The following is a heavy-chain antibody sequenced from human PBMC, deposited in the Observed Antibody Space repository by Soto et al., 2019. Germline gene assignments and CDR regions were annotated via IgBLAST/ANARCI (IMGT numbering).Heavy chain of an antibody. CDR3: ARGWGYDSNDYYYAY. CDR1: GGTFSRHA. J-gene: IGHJ4*02. CDR2: IIPIFGTA. Sequence: QVQLVQSGAEVRKPGSSVKVSCKASGGTFSRHAISWVRQAPGQGLEWMGGIIPIFGTANHAQKFQGRVTIIAHESTSTVYMELSSLRSDDTAMYYCARGWGYDSNDYYYAYWGQGTLVIVSS. V-gene: IGHV1-69*01. D-gene: IGHD3-22*01.